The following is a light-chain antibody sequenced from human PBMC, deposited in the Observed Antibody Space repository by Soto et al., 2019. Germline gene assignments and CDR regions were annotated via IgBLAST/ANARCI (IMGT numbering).Light chain of an antibody. Sequence: DIQMTQSPSSLSASVGDRVTLTCRASQSISTYLNWYQQKPGKAPNLLIYTASSLESGVPSRFSGGGSGTDFTLTISSLQPEDFATYYCQHYNSYSEAFGQGTKVELK. V-gene: IGKV1-39*01. CDR3: QHYNSYSEA. CDR2: TAS. CDR1: QSISTY. J-gene: IGKJ1*01.